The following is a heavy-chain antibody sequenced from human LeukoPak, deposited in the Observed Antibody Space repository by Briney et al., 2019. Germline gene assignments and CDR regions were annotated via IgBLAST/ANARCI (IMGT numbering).Heavy chain of an antibody. CDR1: GGSFSGYY. CDR2: INHSGST. Sequence: SEALSLICAVYGGSFSGYYWSWIRQPPGKGLEWIGEINHSGSTNYNPSLKSRVTISVDTSKNQFSLKLSSVTAADTAVYYCARGKGDSSSWYYYYYYYMDVWGKGTTVTVSS. D-gene: IGHD6-13*01. V-gene: IGHV4-34*01. CDR3: ARGKGDSSSWYYYYYYYMDV. J-gene: IGHJ6*03.